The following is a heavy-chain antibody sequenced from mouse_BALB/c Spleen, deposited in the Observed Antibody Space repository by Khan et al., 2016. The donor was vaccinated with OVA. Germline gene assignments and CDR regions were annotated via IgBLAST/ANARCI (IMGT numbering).Heavy chain of an antibody. J-gene: IGHJ4*01. CDR1: GFSLRNYG. CDR3: ARETSYYGNYEAMDY. V-gene: IGHV2-9*02. D-gene: IGHD2-10*01. Sequence: VQLQESGPGLVAPSQSLSITCTVSGFSLRNYGVNWVRQPPGKGLEWLGIIWAGGSTNYNSALMSKLSIRKDHAKSQVFLKMNSLQRDDTAMYYGARETSYYGNYEAMDYWGQGTSVTVSS. CDR2: IWAGGST.